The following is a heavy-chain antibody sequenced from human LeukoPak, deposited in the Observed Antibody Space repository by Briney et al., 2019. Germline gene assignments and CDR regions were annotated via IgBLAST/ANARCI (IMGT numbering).Heavy chain of an antibody. CDR3: ARGGSGISNAFDI. V-gene: IGHV4-59*02. J-gene: IGHJ3*02. Sequence: SETLSLTCSVSGGSVSSYYWSWIRQPPGKGLEWIGYLYYSGSTNSNPSLKSRVTMSVDTSKNQFSLKLRSVTAADTAVYYCARGGSGISNAFDIWGQGTMVTVSS. CDR1: GGSVSSYY. CDR2: LYYSGST. D-gene: IGHD3-10*01.